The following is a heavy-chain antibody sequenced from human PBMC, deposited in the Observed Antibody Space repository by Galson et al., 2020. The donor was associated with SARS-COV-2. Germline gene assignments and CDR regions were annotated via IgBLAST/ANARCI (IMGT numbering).Heavy chain of an antibody. Sequence: GGSLRLSCAASGFTFSSYAMHWVRQAPGKGLEWVAVISYDGSNKYYADSVKGRFTISRDNSKNTLYLQMNSLRAEDTAVYYCARGDGYNAPFFYWGQGTLVTVSS. D-gene: IGHD5-12*01. CDR1: GFTFSSYA. J-gene: IGHJ4*02. CDR3: ARGDGYNAPFFY. CDR2: ISYDGSNK. V-gene: IGHV3-30*01.